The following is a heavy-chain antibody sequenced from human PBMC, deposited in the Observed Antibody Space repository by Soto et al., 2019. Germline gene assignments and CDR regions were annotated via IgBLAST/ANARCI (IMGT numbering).Heavy chain of an antibody. CDR1: GFAFSSLW. CDR3: VRLGGSSWADY. CDR2: IDNEGIGT. D-gene: IGHD6-13*01. Sequence: EVRLVESGGGLVHPGASLTVSCEASGFAFSSLWMHWVRQAPGKGLERVSRIDNEGIGTNYADAVRGRFTMSRDNAKNMLYLQMNSLRADDTGVYFCVRLGGSSWADYWGQGTLVTVSS. J-gene: IGHJ4*02. V-gene: IGHV3-74*01.